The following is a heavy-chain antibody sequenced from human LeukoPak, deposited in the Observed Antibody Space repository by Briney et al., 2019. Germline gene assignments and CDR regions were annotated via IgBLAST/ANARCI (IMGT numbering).Heavy chain of an antibody. V-gene: IGHV4-4*07. D-gene: IGHD6-13*01. CDR3: AREEGSIAAAGIDY. CDR1: GGSISSYY. J-gene: IGHJ4*02. Sequence: SETLPLTCTVSGGSISSYYWSWSREPAGKGLEWMGRIYTSGSTNYNPSLKSRVTMSVDTSKNQFSLKLSSVTAADTAVYYCAREEGSIAAAGIDYWGQGTLVTVSS. CDR2: IYTSGST.